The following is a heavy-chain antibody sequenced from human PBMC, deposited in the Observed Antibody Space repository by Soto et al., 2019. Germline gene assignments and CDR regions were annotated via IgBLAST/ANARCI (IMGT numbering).Heavy chain of an antibody. V-gene: IGHV1-46*03. D-gene: IGHD6-13*01. J-gene: IGHJ6*02. Sequence: GASVKVSCKASGYTFTSYYMHWVRQAPGQGLEWMGIINPSGGSTSYAQKFQGRVAMTRDTSTSTVYMELSSLRSEDTAVYYCARGMGIAAAGAYYGMDVWGQGTTVTAP. CDR3: ARGMGIAAAGAYYGMDV. CDR1: GYTFTSYY. CDR2: INPSGGST.